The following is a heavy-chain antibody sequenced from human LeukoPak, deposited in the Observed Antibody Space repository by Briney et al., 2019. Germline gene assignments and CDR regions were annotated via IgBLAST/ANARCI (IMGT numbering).Heavy chain of an antibody. CDR3: ARDKVSGPTLLDY. CDR1: GFTFSSYG. V-gene: IGHV3-23*01. D-gene: IGHD5/OR15-5a*01. CDR2: ISGSGGST. J-gene: IGHJ4*02. Sequence: GGTLRLSCAASGFTFSSYGMSWVRQAPGKGLEWVSAISGSGGSTYYADSVKGRFTISRGNAKNSLYLQMDSLRVDDTAVYYCARDKVSGPTLLDYWGQGTLVTVSS.